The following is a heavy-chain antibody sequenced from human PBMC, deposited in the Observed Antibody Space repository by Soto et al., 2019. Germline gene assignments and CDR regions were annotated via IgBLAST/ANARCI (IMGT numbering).Heavy chain of an antibody. CDR3: ARNRSTSWSVRNCFAP. V-gene: IGHV1-18*01. CDR2: ISAYNGNT. CDR1: GYTFTSYG. D-gene: IGHD6-13*01. Sequence: QVQLVQSGAEVKKPGASVKVSCKAFGYTFTSYGISWVRQAPGQGLEWMGWISAYNGNTYYAQKFQGRVTMTTDTPPPTAYMKLGSLQSDDTAGYHGARNRSTSWSVRNCFAPWGKGTRVTVSS. J-gene: IGHJ5*02.